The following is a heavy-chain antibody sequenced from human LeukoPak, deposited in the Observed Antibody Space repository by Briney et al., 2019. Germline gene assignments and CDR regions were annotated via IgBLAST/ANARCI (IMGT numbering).Heavy chain of an antibody. CDR3: AREGSLHHVKDYFDY. Sequence: GGSLRLSCAASGFTFSSYEMNWVRQAPGKGLEWVPYISSSGSTIYYADSVKGRFTISRDNAKNSLSLQMNSLRAEDTAVYYCAREGSLHHVKDYFDYWGQGTLVTVSS. V-gene: IGHV3-48*03. D-gene: IGHD1-14*01. J-gene: IGHJ4*02. CDR1: GFTFSSYE. CDR2: ISSSGSTI.